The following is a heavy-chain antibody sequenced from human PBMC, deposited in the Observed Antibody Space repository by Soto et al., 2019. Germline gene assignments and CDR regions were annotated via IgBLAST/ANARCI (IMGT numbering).Heavy chain of an antibody. V-gene: IGHV1-69*06. CDR1: GGTFSSYA. CDR3: ARSMIVGTDGYYYGMDV. J-gene: IGHJ6*02. Sequence: QVQLVQSGAEVKKPGSSVKVSCKASGGTFSSYAISWVRQAPGQGLEWMGGIIPIFGTANYAQKFQGRVTITADKSTSTAYMELSSPRSEDTAVYYCARSMIVGTDGYYYGMDVWGQGTTVTVSS. CDR2: IIPIFGTA. D-gene: IGHD3-22*01.